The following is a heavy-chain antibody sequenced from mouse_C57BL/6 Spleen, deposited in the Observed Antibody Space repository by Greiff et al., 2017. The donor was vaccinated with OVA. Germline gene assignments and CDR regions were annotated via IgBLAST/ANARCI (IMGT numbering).Heavy chain of an antibody. CDR3: AYDYLFAY. D-gene: IGHD2-4*01. CDR1: GYTFTDYY. J-gene: IGHJ3*01. CDR2: INPNNGGT. V-gene: IGHV1-26*01. Sequence: EVKVVESGPELVKPGASVKISCKASGYTFTDYYMNWVKQSHGKSLEWIGDINPNNGGTSYNQKFKGKATLTVDKSSSTAYMELRSLTSEDSAVYYCAYDYLFAYWGQGTLVTVSA.